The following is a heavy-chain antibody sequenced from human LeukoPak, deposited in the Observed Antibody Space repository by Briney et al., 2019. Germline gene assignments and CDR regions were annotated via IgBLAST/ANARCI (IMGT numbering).Heavy chain of an antibody. CDR2: IKQDGSEK. CDR1: GFTFISYW. Sequence: GGSLRLSCAASGFTFISYWMSWVRRAPGKGLEWVANIKQDGSEKYYVGSVKGRFTISRDNAKNSLYLQMNSLRAEDTAVYYCARDYENLTGSKTRFHYWGQGTLVTVSS. D-gene: IGHD3-9*01. J-gene: IGHJ4*02. V-gene: IGHV3-7*01. CDR3: ARDYENLTGSKTRFHY.